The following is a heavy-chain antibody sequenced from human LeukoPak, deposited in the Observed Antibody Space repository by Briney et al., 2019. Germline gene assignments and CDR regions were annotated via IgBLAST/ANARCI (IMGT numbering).Heavy chain of an antibody. CDR3: ARGYCSGGSCYYGMDV. V-gene: IGHV1-69*04. J-gene: IGHJ6*02. CDR2: IIPILGIA. Sequence: ASVKVSCKASGGTFSSYAISWVRQAPGQGLEWMGRIIPILGIANYAQKFQGRVTITADKSTSTAYMELSSLRSEDTAVYYCARGYCSGGSCYYGMDVWGLWTTVTVSS. CDR1: GGTFSSYA. D-gene: IGHD2-15*01.